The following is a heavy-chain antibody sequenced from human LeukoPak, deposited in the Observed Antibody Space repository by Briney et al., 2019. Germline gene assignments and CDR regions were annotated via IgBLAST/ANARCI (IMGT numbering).Heavy chain of an antibody. CDR1: GGTFANYA. V-gene: IGHV1-69*13. Sequence: GASVKVSCKASGGTFANYAISWVREAPGQGLEWMGGIIPIFGTGHSAQKFQGRVTITADESTRTPHMELRGLRSDDTAVYYCAKGHDDFRQFDFWGQGTLVTVSS. J-gene: IGHJ4*02. CDR2: IIPIFGTG. D-gene: IGHD3-3*01. CDR3: AKGHDDFRQFDF.